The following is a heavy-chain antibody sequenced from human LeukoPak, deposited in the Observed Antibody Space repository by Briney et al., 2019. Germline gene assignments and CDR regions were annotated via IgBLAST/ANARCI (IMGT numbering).Heavy chain of an antibody. CDR2: INPNSGGT. V-gene: IGHV1-2*02. Sequence: ASVKVSCRSSGYPFTDQFINWVRQAPGQGLEWMVWINPNSGGTNYEQRFQGRVTMTRDTSISTVYMELSRLRSDDTAVYYCASWIGVFDYWGQGTLVTVSS. CDR1: GYPFTDQF. D-gene: IGHD2-2*03. CDR3: ASWIGVFDY. J-gene: IGHJ4*02.